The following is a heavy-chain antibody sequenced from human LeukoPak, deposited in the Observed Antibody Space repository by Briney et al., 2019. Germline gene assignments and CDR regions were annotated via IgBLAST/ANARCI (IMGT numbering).Heavy chain of an antibody. V-gene: IGHV1-46*01. Sequence: GASVKVSCKASGYTFTSYCMHWVRQAPGQGLEWMGIINPSGGSTSYAQKFQGRVTMTRDTSTSTVYMELSSLKSEDTAVYYCARDTALVTAPVYYGMDVWGQGTTVTVSS. D-gene: IGHD5-18*01. CDR3: ARDTALVTAPVYYGMDV. CDR1: GYTFTSYC. CDR2: INPSGGST. J-gene: IGHJ6*02.